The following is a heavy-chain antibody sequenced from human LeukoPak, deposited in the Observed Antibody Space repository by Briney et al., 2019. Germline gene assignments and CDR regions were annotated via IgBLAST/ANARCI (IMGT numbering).Heavy chain of an antibody. CDR2: INGGGGAT. Sequence: PGGSLRLSCAASGFTFSSSAVSWVRQAPGKWLEWLSTINGGGGATYYADSVTGRFTISSDTSQSTLYLQMNSLRTEDTAVYYCAKANPTPRGVNFDYWGQGTLVTVSS. V-gene: IGHV3-23*01. CDR1: GFTFSSSA. CDR3: AKANPTPRGVNFDY. D-gene: IGHD3-10*01. J-gene: IGHJ4*02.